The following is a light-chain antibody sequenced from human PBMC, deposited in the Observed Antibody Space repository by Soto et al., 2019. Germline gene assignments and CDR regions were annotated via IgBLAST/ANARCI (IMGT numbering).Light chain of an antibody. CDR3: NSYTSSSTLV. Sequence: QSVLTQPASVSGSPGQSITISCTGTSSDVGCYNFVSWYQQHPGKAPKLMLYNVYDRPSGISHRFSGSRSGNTASLTISGLQAEDEAHYYCNSYTSSSTLVFGGGTKVTVL. CDR2: NVY. V-gene: IGLV2-14*03. CDR1: SSDVGCYNF. J-gene: IGLJ2*01.